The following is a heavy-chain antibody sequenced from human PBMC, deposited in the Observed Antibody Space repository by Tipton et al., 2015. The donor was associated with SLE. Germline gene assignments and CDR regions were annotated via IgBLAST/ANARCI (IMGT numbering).Heavy chain of an antibody. D-gene: IGHD2-2*01. Sequence: TLSLTCTVSGGSISSHYWSWIRQPPGKGLEWIGYIYYSGSTNYNPSLKSRVTMSVDTSKNQFSLKLSSVTAADTAVYYCAREEYCSSTSCLYYYYGMDVWGQGTTVTVSS. CDR3: AREEYCSSTSCLYYYYGMDV. CDR2: IYYSGST. V-gene: IGHV4-59*11. J-gene: IGHJ6*02. CDR1: GGSISSHY.